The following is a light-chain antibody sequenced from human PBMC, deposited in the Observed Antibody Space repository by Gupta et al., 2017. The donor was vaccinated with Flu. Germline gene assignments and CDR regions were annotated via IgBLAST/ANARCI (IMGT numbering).Light chain of an antibody. CDR3: ATWDDVVNGYV. V-gene: IGLV1-44*01. J-gene: IGLJ1*01. Sequence: SVLPQPPPVSSTPGQRVTISCSGSRSDSGSNSVTWYQHLPGTAPKVLIYTHDRRPSGVPDRFSASHSGSSAPLAISGLRSEDEGDYYCATWDDVVNGYVFGTGTKVTVL. CDR1: RSDSGSNS. CDR2: THD.